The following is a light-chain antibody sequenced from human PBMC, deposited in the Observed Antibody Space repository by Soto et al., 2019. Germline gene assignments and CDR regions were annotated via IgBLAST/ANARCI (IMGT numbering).Light chain of an antibody. CDR3: QQYNNWPFT. Sequence: EIVMTQSPATLSVSPGERATLSCRASQSVSSNLAWYQQKPGQAPRLLLYGASTRATGIPARFSGSGSGTEFPLTISSLQSEDFAVYYCQQYNNWPFTFGPGTKVDIK. V-gene: IGKV3-15*01. CDR1: QSVSSN. CDR2: GAS. J-gene: IGKJ3*01.